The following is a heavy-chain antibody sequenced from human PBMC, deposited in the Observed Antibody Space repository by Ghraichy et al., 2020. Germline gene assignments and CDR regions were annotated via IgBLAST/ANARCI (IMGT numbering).Heavy chain of an antibody. Sequence: SETLSLTCTVSGGSISSYYWSWIRQPPGKGLEWIGYIYYSGSTNYNPSLKSRVTISVDTSKNQFSLKLSSVTAADTAVYYCARVAYYYDSSGYYSSHAFDIWGQGTMVTVSS. CDR2: IYYSGST. D-gene: IGHD3-22*01. CDR3: ARVAYYYDSSGYYSSHAFDI. V-gene: IGHV4-59*01. J-gene: IGHJ3*02. CDR1: GGSISSYY.